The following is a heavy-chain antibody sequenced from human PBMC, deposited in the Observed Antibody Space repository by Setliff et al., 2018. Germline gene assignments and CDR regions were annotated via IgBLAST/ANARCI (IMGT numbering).Heavy chain of an antibody. CDR3: ARGPDYYANSGFYRIDY. J-gene: IGHJ4*01. V-gene: IGHV1-24*01. Sequence: ASVKVSCKVSGYSVTELSMHWVRQAPGKGLEWMGGFDPEDDETIYAQKFQGRVTMTRDTSTSTVYMDMSSLRSEDTAVYYCARGPDYYANSGFYRIDYWGHGTLVTVSS. D-gene: IGHD3-22*01. CDR1: GYSVTELS. CDR2: FDPEDDET.